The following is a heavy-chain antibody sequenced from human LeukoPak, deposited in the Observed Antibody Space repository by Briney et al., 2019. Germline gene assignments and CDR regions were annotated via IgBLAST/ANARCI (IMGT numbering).Heavy chain of an antibody. CDR3: AREGSYDSSGYYYPGYFDY. V-gene: IGHV3-53*04. D-gene: IGHD3-22*01. J-gene: IGHJ4*02. CDR2: IYSGAST. CDR1: GFTVSSNC. Sequence: TGGSLRLSCAASGFTVSSNCMSWVRQAPGKGLEWVSVIYSGASTYYADSVKGRFTISRHNSKNTLYLQMNSLRAEDTAVYYCAREGSYDSSGYYYPGYFDYWGQGTLVTVSS.